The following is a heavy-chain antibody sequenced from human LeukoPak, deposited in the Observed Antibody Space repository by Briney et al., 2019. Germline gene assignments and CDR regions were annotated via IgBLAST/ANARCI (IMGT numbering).Heavy chain of an antibody. D-gene: IGHD6-25*01. CDR2: IYTSGST. Sequence: PSETLSLTCTVSGGSISSYYWSWIRQPAGQGLEWIGRIYTSGSTNYNPSLKSRVTMSIDTSKNQFSLKLSSVTAADTAVYYCAGDLLLSSGSAAIPPYYYYMDVWGKGTTVTASS. CDR3: AGDLLLSSGSAAIPPYYYYMDV. V-gene: IGHV4-4*07. CDR1: GGSISSYY. J-gene: IGHJ6*03.